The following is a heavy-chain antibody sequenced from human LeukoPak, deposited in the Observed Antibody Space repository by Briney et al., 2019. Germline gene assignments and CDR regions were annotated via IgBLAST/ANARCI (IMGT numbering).Heavy chain of an antibody. CDR1: GFTFSSYA. CDR2: ISGSGGST. D-gene: IGHD3-9*01. V-gene: IGHV3-23*01. Sequence: PGGSLRLSCAASGFTFSSYAMSWVRQAPGKGLEWVSAISGSGGSTYYADSVKGRFTISRDNSKNTLYLQMNSLKTEDTAVYYCTTDSANYDILTGYYAPMDVWGKGTTVTISS. CDR3: TTDSANYDILTGYYAPMDV. J-gene: IGHJ6*03.